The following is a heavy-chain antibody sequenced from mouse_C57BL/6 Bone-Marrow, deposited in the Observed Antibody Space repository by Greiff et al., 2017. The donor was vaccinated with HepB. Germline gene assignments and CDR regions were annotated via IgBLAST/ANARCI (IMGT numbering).Heavy chain of an antibody. CDR2: IDPENGDT. Sequence: VQLQQSGAELVRPGASVKLSCTASGFNIKDDYMHWVKQRPEQGLEWIGWIDPENGDTEYASKFQGKATITADTSSNTAYRQLSSLTSEDTAVYYCTLGRGGAMDYWGQGTSVTVSS. CDR1: GFNIKDDY. D-gene: IGHD4-1*01. J-gene: IGHJ4*01. V-gene: IGHV14-4*01. CDR3: TLGRGGAMDY.